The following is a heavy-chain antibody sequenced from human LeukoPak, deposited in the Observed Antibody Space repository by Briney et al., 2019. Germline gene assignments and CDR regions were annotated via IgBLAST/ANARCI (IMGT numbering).Heavy chain of an antibody. V-gene: IGHV4-4*02. CDR2: VDHSGST. CDR1: GGSISRSDW. J-gene: IGHJ4*02. CDR3: AKMGSSWDFDY. D-gene: IGHD6-13*01. Sequence: PSETLSLTCDVSGGSISRSDWWSWVRQPPGKGLEWIGEVDHSGSTNYKPSLSSRVTISVDKSKNQFSLKLTSVTVADTAVYYCAKMGSSWDFDYWGQGTLVSVSS.